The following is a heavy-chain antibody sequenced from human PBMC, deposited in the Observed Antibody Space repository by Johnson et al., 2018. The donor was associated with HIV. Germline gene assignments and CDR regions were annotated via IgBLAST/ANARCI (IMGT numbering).Heavy chain of an antibody. CDR2: TQYDGSNK. CDR3: ARAGPYCSGGSCYSPDAFDI. D-gene: IGHD2-15*01. Sequence: QVQLVESGGGVVQPGRSLRISCAASGFTFSSYAMHWVRQAPGKGLEWVAVTQYDGSNKYYADSVKGRFTISRDNSKNTLYLQVNSLRAEDTALYYCARAGPYCSGGSCYSPDAFDIWGQGTMVTVSS. V-gene: IGHV3-33*08. J-gene: IGHJ3*02. CDR1: GFTFSSYA.